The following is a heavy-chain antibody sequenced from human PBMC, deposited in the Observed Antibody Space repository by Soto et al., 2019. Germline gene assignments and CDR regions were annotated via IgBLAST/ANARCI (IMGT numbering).Heavy chain of an antibody. J-gene: IGHJ6*02. Sequence: AASVKVSCKASGGTFSSYAISWARQAPGQGLEWIGGIIPIFGTANYAQKFQGRVTITADESTSTAYRELSTMGSDDTALYYCARDRIAAATDYYYGMDGWGQGITVTVAS. D-gene: IGHD6-13*01. CDR3: ARDRIAAATDYYYGMDG. CDR2: IIPIFGTA. V-gene: IGHV1-69*13. CDR1: GGTFSSYA.